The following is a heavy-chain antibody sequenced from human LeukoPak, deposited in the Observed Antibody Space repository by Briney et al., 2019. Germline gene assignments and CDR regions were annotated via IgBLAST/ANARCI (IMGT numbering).Heavy chain of an antibody. CDR3: ARANSGYYEGHFDY. V-gene: IGHV1-2*02. J-gene: IGHJ4*02. D-gene: IGHD5-12*01. Sequence: ASVKVSCKASGYTFTGYYMRWVRQAPGQGLEWMGWINPNSGGTNYAQKFQGRVTMTRDTSISTAYMELSRLRSDDTAVYYCARANSGYYEGHFDYWGQGTLVTVSS. CDR2: INPNSGGT. CDR1: GYTFTGYY.